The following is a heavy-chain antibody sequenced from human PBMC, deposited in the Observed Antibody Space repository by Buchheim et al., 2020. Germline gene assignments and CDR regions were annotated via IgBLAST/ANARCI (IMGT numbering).Heavy chain of an antibody. J-gene: IGHJ4*02. CDR2: LDHGGDT. V-gene: IGHV4-34*01. CDR1: GGSFTGNY. D-gene: IGHD3-10*01. Sequence: QVQLQQWGAGLLKPSETLSLTCTVYGGSFTGNYWYWIRQSPGKGLEWIGGLDHGGDTNYNPSLKSRVSTSLAMSKNQFSLKLHSVTAADTAVYYCARAADYYGSGSYSIDYWGQGTL. CDR3: ARAADYYGSGSYSIDY.